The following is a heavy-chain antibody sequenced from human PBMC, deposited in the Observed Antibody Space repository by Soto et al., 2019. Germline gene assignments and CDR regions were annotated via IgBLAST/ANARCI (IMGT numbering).Heavy chain of an antibody. CDR3: ARQGRYIVATILNWFDP. D-gene: IGHD5-12*01. CDR1: GGSISSSSYY. V-gene: IGHV4-39*01. CDR2: IYYSGST. Sequence: QLQLQESGPGPVKPSETLSLTCTVSGGSISSSSYYWGWIRQPPGKGLEWIGSIYYSGSTYYNPSLKSRVTISVDTSKNQFSLKLSSVTAADTAVYYCARQGRYIVATILNWFDPWGQGTLVTVSS. J-gene: IGHJ5*02.